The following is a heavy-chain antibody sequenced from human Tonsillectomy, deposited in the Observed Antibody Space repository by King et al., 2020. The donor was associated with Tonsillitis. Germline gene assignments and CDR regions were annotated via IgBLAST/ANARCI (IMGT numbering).Heavy chain of an antibody. CDR3: ARDGGYCGGDCYSGFDL. V-gene: IGHV4-59*02. J-gene: IGHJ5*02. CDR2: FYYSGST. Sequence: QVPLQESGPGLVKPSETLSLTCTVSGGPVSSYYWSWIRQPPGKGLEWIGYFYYSGSTNYSPSLKSRVTISADMSKNQLSLSLSSVTAADTAVYYCARDGGYCGGDCYSGFDLWGQGSLVIVSS. D-gene: IGHD2-21*02. CDR1: GGPVSSYY.